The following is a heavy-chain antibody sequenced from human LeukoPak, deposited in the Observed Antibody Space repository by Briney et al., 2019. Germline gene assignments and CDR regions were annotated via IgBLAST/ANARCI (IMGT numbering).Heavy chain of an antibody. Sequence: PSETLSLTWTVSGDSISSANYYWGWVRQPPGKGVEWIGSIYFSGSTYYNPSLKSRLTISVETSKVQFSLTLSSVTAADTAVYYCARDSCSSTSCRKKFDNWGQGTLVTVSS. V-gene: IGHV4-39*07. J-gene: IGHJ4*02. CDR2: IYFSGST. D-gene: IGHD2-2*01. CDR3: ARDSCSSTSCRKKFDN. CDR1: GDSISSANYY.